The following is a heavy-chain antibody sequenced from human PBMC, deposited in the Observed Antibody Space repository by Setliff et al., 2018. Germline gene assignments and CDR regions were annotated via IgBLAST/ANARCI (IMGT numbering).Heavy chain of an antibody. Sequence: PSETLSLTCAVSGYYIRSGYYWGWIRPHPGKGLEWIGNIHYSGSTHYNPSLKSRVTISVDTSKNQFSLKLTSVTAADAAVYYCARHKAGITIFGVVINPDAFDIWGQGTMVTVSS. D-gene: IGHD3-3*01. V-gene: IGHV4-38-2*01. J-gene: IGHJ3*02. CDR2: IHYSGST. CDR1: GYYIRSGYY. CDR3: ARHKAGITIFGVVINPDAFDI.